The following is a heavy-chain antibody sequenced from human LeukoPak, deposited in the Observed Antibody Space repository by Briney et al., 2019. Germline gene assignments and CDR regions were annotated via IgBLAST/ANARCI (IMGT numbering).Heavy chain of an antibody. CDR3: ASLYYYDSSGSPGAFDI. V-gene: IGHV4-39*07. Sequence: SSETLSLTCTVSGGSISSSSYYWGWIRQPPGKGLEWIGSIYYSGSTYYNPSLKSRVTISVDTSKNQFSLKLSSVTAADTAVYYCASLYYYDSSGSPGAFDIWGQGTMVTVSS. CDR1: GGSISSSSYY. D-gene: IGHD3-22*01. CDR2: IYYSGST. J-gene: IGHJ3*02.